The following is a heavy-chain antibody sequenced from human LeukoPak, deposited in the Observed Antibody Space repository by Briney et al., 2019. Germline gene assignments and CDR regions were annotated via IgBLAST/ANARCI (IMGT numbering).Heavy chain of an antibody. CDR2: IHQSGST. Sequence: SETLSLTCVVSGDSITNGGYSRSWIRQPPGKGLEWIGYIHQSGSTYYNPSLKSRITMSVDRSKNQFSLKLRSVTAADTAVYYCARGADIVVVPATIPRWFDPWGQGTLVTVSS. J-gene: IGHJ5*02. D-gene: IGHD2-2*01. V-gene: IGHV4-30-2*01. CDR1: GDSITNGGYS. CDR3: ARGADIVVVPATIPRWFDP.